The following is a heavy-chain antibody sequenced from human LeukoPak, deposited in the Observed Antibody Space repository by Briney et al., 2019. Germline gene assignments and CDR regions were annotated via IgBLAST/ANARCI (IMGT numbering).Heavy chain of an antibody. J-gene: IGHJ5*02. D-gene: IGHD6-19*01. CDR1: GGSISSSSYY. V-gene: IGHV4-39*01. Sequence: PSETLSLTCTVSGGSISSSSYYWGWIRQPPGKGLEWIGSIYYSGSTYYNPSLKSRVTISVDTSKNQFSLKLSSVTAADTAVYYCARIPDSGWAEGGDYWFDPWGQGTLVTVSS. CDR2: IYYSGST. CDR3: ARIPDSGWAEGGDYWFDP.